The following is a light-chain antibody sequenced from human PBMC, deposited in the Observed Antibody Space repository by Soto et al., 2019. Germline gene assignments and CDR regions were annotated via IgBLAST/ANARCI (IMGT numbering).Light chain of an antibody. CDR2: LAP. J-gene: IGKJ1*01. V-gene: IGKV1-5*03. CDR3: HQYDSYLWT. Sequence: DIQMTQSPSTLSASVGDRVTITCRASQSISNWLAWYQQKPGKAPKLLIYLAPTLESGVPSRFSGSGSGTEFTLTISSLQPDDFATYFCHQYDSYLWTFGQGTKVDIK. CDR1: QSISNW.